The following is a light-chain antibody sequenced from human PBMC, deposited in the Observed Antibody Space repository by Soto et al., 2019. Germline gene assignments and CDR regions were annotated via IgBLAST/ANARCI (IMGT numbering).Light chain of an antibody. CDR2: DAS. CDR1: QSVSSS. V-gene: IGKV3-11*01. CDR3: QQHSNWPLT. J-gene: IGKJ4*01. Sequence: EIVLIQFPATLSLSPGERATLSCRASQSVSSSLAWYQQNPGQAPRLLIFDASNRATGIPVRFSGSGSGTDFTLTISSLEPEDFTVYYCQQHSNWPLTFGGGTKVDIK.